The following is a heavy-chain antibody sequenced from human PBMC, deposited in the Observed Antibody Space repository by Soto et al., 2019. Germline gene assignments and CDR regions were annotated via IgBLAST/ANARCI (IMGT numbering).Heavy chain of an antibody. Sequence: QLQLQESGPGLVKTSETLSLTCTVSGGSISSSSYYWGWIRQPPGKGLEWIGSIYNSGSTYYNPSLKSRVTLSVDTSKNQFSLNLSSVTAADTAVYYCARHCPTYYDTGGYYNWFDPWGQGTLVTVSS. D-gene: IGHD3-22*01. CDR3: ARHCPTYYDTGGYYNWFDP. V-gene: IGHV4-39*01. CDR1: GGSISSSSYY. J-gene: IGHJ5*02. CDR2: IYNSGST.